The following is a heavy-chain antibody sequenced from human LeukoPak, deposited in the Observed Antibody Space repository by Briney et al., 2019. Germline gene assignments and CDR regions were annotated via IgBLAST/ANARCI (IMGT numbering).Heavy chain of an antibody. V-gene: IGHV3-48*03. CDR1: GFTFSSYE. CDR3: ARGGSSWYYFDY. D-gene: IGHD6-13*01. Sequence: GSLRLSCAASGFTFSSYEMNWVRQAPGKGLEWVSYISSSGRTIYYEDSVKGRFSISRDNAKNSLYLQMNSLRAEDTAVYYCARGGSSWYYFDYWGQGTLVTVSS. CDR2: ISSSGRTI. J-gene: IGHJ4*02.